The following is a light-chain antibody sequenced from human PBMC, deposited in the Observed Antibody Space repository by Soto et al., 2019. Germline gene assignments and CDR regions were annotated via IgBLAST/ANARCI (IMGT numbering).Light chain of an antibody. J-gene: IGKJ4*01. Sequence: DILMTQSPSSLSASVGDRVTITCRASQSISNFLNWYQQKPGKAPKLLIYAASSLQSGVPSRFSGSGFGTDFTLTISSLQPGDFATYYCQQSASTPPTFCGGAKVEIK. CDR3: QQSASTPPT. V-gene: IGKV1-39*01. CDR2: AAS. CDR1: QSISNF.